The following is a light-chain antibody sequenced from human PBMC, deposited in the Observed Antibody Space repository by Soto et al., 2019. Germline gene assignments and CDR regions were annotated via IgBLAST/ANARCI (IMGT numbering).Light chain of an antibody. V-gene: IGLV1-40*01. J-gene: IGLJ2*01. CDR2: GNS. CDR3: QSYDSSVV. Sequence: QSVLTQPPSVSGAPGQRVTISCTGSSSNIGAGYDVHWYQQLPGTAPKLLIYGNSNRPSGVPDRFSGSKSGTSASLAITGLQAEDEADYYCQSYDSSVVFGGGTKDRP. CDR1: SSNIGAGYD.